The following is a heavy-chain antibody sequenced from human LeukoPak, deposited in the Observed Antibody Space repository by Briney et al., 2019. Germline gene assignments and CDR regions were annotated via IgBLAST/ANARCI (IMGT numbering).Heavy chain of an antibody. Sequence: GGSLRLSCAASGFTFSSYWMSWVRQAPGKGLERVANIKQDGGDKYYVDSVKGRFTISRDNAKNSLYLQMNSLRAEDTAVYYCARGAGGYYFDYWGQGTLVTVSS. CDR1: GFTFSSYW. CDR3: ARGAGGYYFDY. J-gene: IGHJ4*02. D-gene: IGHD3-16*01. CDR2: IKQDGGDK. V-gene: IGHV3-7*03.